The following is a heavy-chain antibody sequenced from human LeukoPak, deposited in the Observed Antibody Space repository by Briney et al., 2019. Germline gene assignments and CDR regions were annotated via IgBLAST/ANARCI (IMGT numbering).Heavy chain of an antibody. CDR1: GFTFSSYA. J-gene: IGHJ4*02. D-gene: IGHD6-19*01. CDR2: ISGSGGST. V-gene: IGHV3-23*01. CDR3: AKVGRQWLEPLDY. Sequence: GGSLRLSCAASGFTFSSYAMSWVRQAPGKGLEWVSAISGSGGSTYYADSVKGRCTISRDNSENTLYLQMNSLRVEDTAVYYCAKVGRQWLEPLDYWGQGTLVTVSS.